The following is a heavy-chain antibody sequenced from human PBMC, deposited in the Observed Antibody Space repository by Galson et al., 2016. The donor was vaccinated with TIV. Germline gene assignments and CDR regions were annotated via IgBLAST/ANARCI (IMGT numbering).Heavy chain of an antibody. D-gene: IGHD2-8*02. CDR1: GFSFRRYW. Sequence: SLRLSCAASGFSFRRYWMHWVRQAPGKGLVWVSHINSDGTNTIFADSVKGRFDISRDNAKNTLDLQMNGLTADGTAVYYCARGPGYCTGGVCYSNWSFVLWGRGTLVTVSS. CDR3: ARGPGYCTGGVCYSNWSFVL. CDR2: INSDGTNT. V-gene: IGHV3-74*01. J-gene: IGHJ2*01.